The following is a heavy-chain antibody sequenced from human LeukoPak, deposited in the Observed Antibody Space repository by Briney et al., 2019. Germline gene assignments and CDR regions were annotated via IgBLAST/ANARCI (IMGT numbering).Heavy chain of an antibody. D-gene: IGHD1-26*01. CDR3: ARGVVGATVGY. CDR2: ISAYNGNT. CDR1: GYTFTIYG. J-gene: IGHJ4*02. Sequence: ASVKVSCKASGYTFTIYGISWVRQAPGQGLEWMGWISAYNGNTNYAQKLQGRVTMTTDASTSTAHMELRSLRSDDTAVYYCARGVVGATVGYWGQGTLVTVSS. V-gene: IGHV1-18*01.